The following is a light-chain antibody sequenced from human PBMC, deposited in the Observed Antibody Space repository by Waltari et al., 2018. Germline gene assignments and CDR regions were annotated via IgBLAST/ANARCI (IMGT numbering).Light chain of an antibody. CDR3: AAWDDGLNGWV. J-gene: IGLJ3*02. V-gene: IGLV1-44*01. CDR1: GSNVGGTT. Sequence: QSALTQPPSASGTPGQAVTISCSGSGSNVGGTTVNWHQQLPGMAPTLVIYRDDQRPTGVPDRFSGSKSGTSASLVISGLRPEDEASYYCAAWDDGLNGWVFGRGTKLTVL. CDR2: RDD.